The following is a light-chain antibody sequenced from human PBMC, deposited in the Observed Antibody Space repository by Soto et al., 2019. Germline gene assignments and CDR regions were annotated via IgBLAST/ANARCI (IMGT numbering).Light chain of an antibody. CDR2: EVS. CDR1: SSDVGGYNY. Sequence: QSSLTQPASVSGSPGQSITISCTGTSSDVGGYNYVSWYQQQSGKAPKLMIHEVSNRPSGVSNRFSGSKSGNTASLTISGLQAEDEADYYCSSYTSSRAYRVGIGTKVTVL. V-gene: IGLV2-14*01. J-gene: IGLJ1*01. CDR3: SSYTSSRAYR.